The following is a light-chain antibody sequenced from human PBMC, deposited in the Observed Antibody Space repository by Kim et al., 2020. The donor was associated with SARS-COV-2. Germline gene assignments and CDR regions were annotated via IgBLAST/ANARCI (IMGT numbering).Light chain of an antibody. CDR2: EVS. CDR1: SSAVCSYHR. J-gene: IGLJ2*01. CDR3: SSYTSSSTVV. Sequence: GQSVTISCTGTSSAVCSYHRVSWYQQPPGTAPKLMIYEVSNRPSGVPDRFSGSKSGNTASLTISGLQAEDEADYYCSSYTSSSTVVFGGGTQLTVL. V-gene: IGLV2-18*02.